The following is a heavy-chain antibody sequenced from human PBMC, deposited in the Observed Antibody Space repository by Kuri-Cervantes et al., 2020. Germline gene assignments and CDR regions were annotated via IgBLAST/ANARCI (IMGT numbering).Heavy chain of an antibody. CDR1: GLTSRSYG. J-gene: IGHJ4*02. CDR2: ISYEGSNK. V-gene: IGHV3-30*18. CDR3: AKWEWELFAFDY. Sequence: GGSLRLSCEAPGLTSRSYGMHWVRRAPGKGLEGVAVISYEGSNKHYADSVKGLFTISRDNSKNTLYLQMNILSAEDTALYYCAKWEWELFAFDYWGQGTLVTVSS. D-gene: IGHD1-26*01.